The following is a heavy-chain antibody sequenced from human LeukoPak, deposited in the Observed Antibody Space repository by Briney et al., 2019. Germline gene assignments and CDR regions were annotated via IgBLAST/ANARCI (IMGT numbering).Heavy chain of an antibody. CDR1: GYTFTGYY. D-gene: IGHD2-2*01. CDR2: INPNRGGT. Sequence: GASVKVSCKASGYTFTGYYMHLVRHAPGQGLEWKGWINPNRGGTNYAQKFQGRVTMTRDTSISTAYMELSRLRSDDTAVYYCARGGYCSSTSCYGAYYYYYMDVWGKGTKVAVSS. CDR3: ARGGYCSSTSCYGAYYYYYMDV. V-gene: IGHV1-2*02. J-gene: IGHJ6*03.